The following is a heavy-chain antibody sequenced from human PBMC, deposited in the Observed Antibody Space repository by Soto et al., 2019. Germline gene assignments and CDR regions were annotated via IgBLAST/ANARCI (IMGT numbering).Heavy chain of an antibody. V-gene: IGHV4-31*03. CDR1: GGSISSGGYY. J-gene: IGHJ6*03. Sequence: PSETRSLTCTVSGGSISSGGYYWSWIRQHPGKGLEWIGYIYYSGSTYYNPSLKSRVTISVDTSKSQFSLKLSSVTAADTAVYYCARHEYGDYHPYMDVRGKGTTVTVSS. CDR2: IYYSGST. CDR3: ARHEYGDYHPYMDV. D-gene: IGHD4-17*01.